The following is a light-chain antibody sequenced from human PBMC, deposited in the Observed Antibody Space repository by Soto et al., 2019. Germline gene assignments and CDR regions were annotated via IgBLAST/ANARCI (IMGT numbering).Light chain of an antibody. CDR2: DVS. CDR1: SSDVGSYNR. CDR3: SSFTTSSTYV. Sequence: QSALTQPPSVSGSPGQSVAISCTGTSSDVGSYNRVSWYQQPPGTAPTLMIYDVSSRPSEVPDRFSGSKSGNTASLTISGLQDEDDDDYYCSSFTTSSTYVFGTGTKVTVL. J-gene: IGLJ1*01. V-gene: IGLV2-18*02.